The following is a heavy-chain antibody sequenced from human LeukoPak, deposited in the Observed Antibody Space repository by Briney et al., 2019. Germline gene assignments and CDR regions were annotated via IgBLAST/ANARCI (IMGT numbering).Heavy chain of an antibody. Sequence: SETLSLTCTVSDYSISSGYYWGWIRQPPGKGLEWIGSIYHSGSTYYNPSLKSRVTISVDTSKNQFSLKLSSVTAADTAVYYCARHSRTDTAMVIPPDYWGQGTLVTVSS. J-gene: IGHJ4*02. CDR1: DYSISSGYY. V-gene: IGHV4-38-2*02. D-gene: IGHD5-18*01. CDR2: IYHSGST. CDR3: ARHSRTDTAMVIPPDY.